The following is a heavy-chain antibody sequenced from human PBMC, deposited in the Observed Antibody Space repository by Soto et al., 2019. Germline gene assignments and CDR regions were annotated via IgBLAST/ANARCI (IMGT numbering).Heavy chain of an antibody. J-gene: IGHJ6*02. V-gene: IGHV3-23*01. CDR3: AKGGSGSYYVSLGMDV. D-gene: IGHD1-26*01. CDR2: ISGSGSST. Sequence: PGGPLRLSCAASGLSFSNYVMTWVRKAPGKGLEWVSTISGSGSSTHYADAVKGRFTISRDNSRNTLYLQMTSLRVEDTAVYFCAKGGSGSYYVSLGMDVWGQGTTVTVSS. CDR1: GLSFSNYV.